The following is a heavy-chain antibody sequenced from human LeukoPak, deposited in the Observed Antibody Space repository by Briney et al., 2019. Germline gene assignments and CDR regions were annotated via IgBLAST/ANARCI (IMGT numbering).Heavy chain of an antibody. CDR3: ARGFRV. CDR1: GFIFSNHG. CDR2: IKQDGSEK. Sequence: GSLRLSCTASGFIFSNHGMNWVRQAPGKGLEWVANIKQDGSEKYYVDSVRGRFTISRDNAKNSLYLQMNSLRAEDTAVYYCARGFRVWGQGTLVTVSS. V-gene: IGHV3-7*01. D-gene: IGHD2-21*01. J-gene: IGHJ4*02.